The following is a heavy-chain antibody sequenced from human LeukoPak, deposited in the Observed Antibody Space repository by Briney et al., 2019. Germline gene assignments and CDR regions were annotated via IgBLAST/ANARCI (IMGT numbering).Heavy chain of an antibody. CDR3: AKDRSSGWYYYFDY. D-gene: IGHD6-19*01. J-gene: IGHJ4*02. V-gene: IGHV3-30*02. CDR2: IRYDGSNK. CDR1: GFTFSSYG. Sequence: GGSLRLSCAASGFTFSSYGMHWVRQAPGKGLEWVAFIRYDGSNKYYADSVKGRFTISRDNSKNTLYLQMNSLRAEDTAVYYCAKDRSSGWYYYFDYWGQGTLVTVSS.